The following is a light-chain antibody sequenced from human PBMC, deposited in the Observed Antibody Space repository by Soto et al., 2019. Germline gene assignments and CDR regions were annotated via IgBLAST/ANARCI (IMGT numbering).Light chain of an antibody. CDR2: ATS. Sequence: EIVVTQSPATLSVSPGERATLSCRASQSVGNNFAWYQQKPGQDPRLLIFATSTRATGVPARFSGSGSGTDFNLTISSLQSEDFAVYYCQQYGDWPLTFGGGAKVEIE. V-gene: IGKV3-15*01. J-gene: IGKJ4*01. CDR1: QSVGNN. CDR3: QQYGDWPLT.